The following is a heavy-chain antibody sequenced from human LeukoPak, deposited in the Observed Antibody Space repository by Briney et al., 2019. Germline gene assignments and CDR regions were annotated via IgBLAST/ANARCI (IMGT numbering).Heavy chain of an antibody. CDR2: IWYDGSNK. J-gene: IGHJ4*02. D-gene: IGHD3-22*01. Sequence: PGGSLRLSCAASGFTFSSYGMHWVSQAPGKGLEWVAVIWYDGSNKYYADSVKGRFTISRDNSKNTLYLQMNSLRAEDTAVYYCARGDHYYDSSGYSFDYWGQGTLVTVSS. V-gene: IGHV3-33*01. CDR3: ARGDHYYDSSGYSFDY. CDR1: GFTFSSYG.